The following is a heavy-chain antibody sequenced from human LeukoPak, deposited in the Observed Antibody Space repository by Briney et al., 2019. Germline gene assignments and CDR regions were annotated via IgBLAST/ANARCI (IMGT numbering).Heavy chain of an antibody. CDR1: GFSFTNCW. J-gene: IGHJ4*02. CDR3: AKDYYDILTGQYDY. Sequence: GGSLRLSCAVSGFSFTNCWMHWVRQDPGKGLVWVSYISSDGSVTKYADSVEGRFTISRDNSKNTLYLQMNSLRAEDTAVYYCAKDYYDILTGQYDYWGQGTLVTVSS. CDR2: ISSDGSVT. D-gene: IGHD3-9*01. V-gene: IGHV3-74*03.